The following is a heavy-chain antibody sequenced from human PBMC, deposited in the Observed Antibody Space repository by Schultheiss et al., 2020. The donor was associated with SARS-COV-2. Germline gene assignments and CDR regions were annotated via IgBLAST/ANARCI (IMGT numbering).Heavy chain of an antibody. CDR1: GFTFSSYG. CDR2: IWYDGSNK. V-gene: IGHV3-30*02. CDR3: AKDRERVEMATKWVYGMDV. J-gene: IGHJ6*02. D-gene: IGHD5-24*01. Sequence: GGSLRLSCAASGFTFSSYGMHWVRQAPGKGLEWVAVIWYDGSNKYYADSVKGRFTISRDNSKNTLYLQMNSLRAEDTAVYYCAKDRERVEMATKWVYGMDVWGQGTTVTVSS.